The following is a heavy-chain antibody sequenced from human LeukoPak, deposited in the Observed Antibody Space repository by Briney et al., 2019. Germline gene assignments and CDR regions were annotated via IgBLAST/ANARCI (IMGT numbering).Heavy chain of an antibody. J-gene: IGHJ5*02. CDR3: ATGPAVANWFDP. CDR1: GGTFSSYA. CDR2: IIPNFGTA. V-gene: IGHV1-69*13. D-gene: IGHD6-19*01. Sequence: GASVKVSCKASGGTFSSYAISWVRQAPGQGLEWMGGIIPNFGTANYAQKFQGRVTITADESTSTAYMELSSLRSEDTAVYYCATGPAVANWFDPWGQGTLVTVSS.